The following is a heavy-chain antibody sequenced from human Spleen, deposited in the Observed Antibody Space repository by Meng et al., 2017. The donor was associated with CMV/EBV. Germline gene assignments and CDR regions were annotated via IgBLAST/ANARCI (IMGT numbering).Heavy chain of an antibody. J-gene: IGHJ4*02. D-gene: IGHD4-17*01. CDR2: IWYDGSNK. CDR3: AKANLYDYGDYDY. Sequence: GESLKISCAASGFTFSSYGMHWVRQAPGKGLEWVAVIWYDGSNKYYADSVKGRFTISRDNSKNTLYLQMNSLRAEDTAVYYCAKANLYDYGDYDYWGKGTLVTVSS. V-gene: IGHV3-33*06. CDR1: GFTFSSYG.